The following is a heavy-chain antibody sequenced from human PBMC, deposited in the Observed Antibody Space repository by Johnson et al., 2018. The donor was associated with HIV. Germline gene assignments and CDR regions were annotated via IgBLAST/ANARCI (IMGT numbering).Heavy chain of an antibody. CDR2: ISSSGSTI. V-gene: IGHV3-11*04. D-gene: IGHD1-1*01. CDR3: ARVLGTSDAFDI. CDR1: GFTFSNTW. J-gene: IGHJ3*02. Sequence: VQLVESGGGLVKPGESLGLSCTASGFTFSNTWMSWVRQAPGKGLEWVSYISSSGSTIYYADSVKGRFTISRDNAKNSLYLQMNSLRAEDTAVYYCARVLGTSDAFDIWGQGTMVTVSS.